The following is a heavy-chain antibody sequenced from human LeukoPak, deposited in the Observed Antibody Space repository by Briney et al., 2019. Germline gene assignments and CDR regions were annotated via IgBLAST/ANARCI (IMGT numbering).Heavy chain of an antibody. CDR2: ISYDGSNK. CDR1: GFTFSSYA. V-gene: IGHV3-30*04. CDR3: ARAGGSSWYLLKY. D-gene: IGHD6-13*01. J-gene: IGHJ4*02. Sequence: GGSLRLSCAASGFTFSSYAMHWVRQAPGKGLEWVAVISYDGSNKYYADSVKGRFTIPRDNSKNTLYLQMNSLRAEDTAVYYCARAGGSSWYLLKYWGQGTLVTVSS.